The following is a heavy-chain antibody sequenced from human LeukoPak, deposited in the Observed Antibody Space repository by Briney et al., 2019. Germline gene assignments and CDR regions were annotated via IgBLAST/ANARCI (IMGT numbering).Heavy chain of an antibody. V-gene: IGHV5-51*01. D-gene: IGHD6-19*01. Sequence: GESLKISCQGSGSSFTSYWIGWVRQMPGKGLEWMEIIYPGDSDTRYSPSFQGQVTISADKSIGTAYLQWSSLKASDTAMYYCARRDSSGWYFEYWGQGTLVTVSS. CDR3: ARRDSSGWYFEY. J-gene: IGHJ4*02. CDR2: IYPGDSDT. CDR1: GSSFTSYW.